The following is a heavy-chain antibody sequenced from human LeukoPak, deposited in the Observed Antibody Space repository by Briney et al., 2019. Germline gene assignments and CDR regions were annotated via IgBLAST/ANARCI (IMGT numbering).Heavy chain of an antibody. CDR3: AREGCSSTSCWDYYYGMDV. D-gene: IGHD2-2*01. V-gene: IGHV1-18*01. CDR2: ISAYNGNT. CDR1: GHTFTSYG. Sequence: ASVKVSCKASGHTFTSYGISWVRQAPGQGLEWMGWISAYNGNTNYAQKLQGRVTMTTDTSTSTAYMELRSLRSDDTAVYYCAREGCSSTSCWDYYYGMDVWGQGTTVTVSS. J-gene: IGHJ6*02.